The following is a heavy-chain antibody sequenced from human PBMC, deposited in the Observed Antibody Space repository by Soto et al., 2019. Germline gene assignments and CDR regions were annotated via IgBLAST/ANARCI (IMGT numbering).Heavy chain of an antibody. D-gene: IGHD4-17*01. CDR3: ARASDYGGTGYYFDY. J-gene: IGHJ4*02. V-gene: IGHV4-30-2*01. CDR2: IYHSGST. Sequence: SETLSLTCAVSGGSISSGGYSWSWIRQPPGKGLEWIGYIYHSGSTYYNPSLKSRVTISVDRSKNQFSLKLSSVTAADTAVYYCARASDYGGTGYYFDYWGQGTLVTSPQ. CDR1: GGSISSGGYS.